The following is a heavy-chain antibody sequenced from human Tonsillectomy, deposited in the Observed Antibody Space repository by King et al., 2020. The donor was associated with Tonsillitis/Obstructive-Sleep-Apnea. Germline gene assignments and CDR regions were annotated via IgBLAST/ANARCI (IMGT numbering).Heavy chain of an antibody. CDR3: ARHVDYTREYYYCMDV. CDR1: GGSVSSTSYY. CDR2: IYYSGTT. D-gene: IGHD4-11*01. J-gene: IGHJ6*03. Sequence: LQLQESGPGLVKPSETLSLTCTVSGGSVSSTSYYWGWVRQPPGKGLEWIGSIYYSGTTYYNQSLESRVTVSVDTSKNQFSLQLNPVTAADTAVYYCARHVDYTREYYYCMDVWGTGTTVTVAS. V-gene: IGHV4-39*01.